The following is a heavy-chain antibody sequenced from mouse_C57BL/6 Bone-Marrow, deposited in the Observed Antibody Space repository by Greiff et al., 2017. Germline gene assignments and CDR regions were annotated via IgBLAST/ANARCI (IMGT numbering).Heavy chain of an antibody. CDR1: GYTFTSYW. CDR2: IDPSDSYT. V-gene: IGHV1-69*01. CDR3: ARSGTWTAPWPFDY. Sequence: QVQLQQPGAELVMPGASVKLSCKASGYTFTSYWMHWVKQRPGQGLEWIGEIDPSDSYTNYNQKFKGKSTLTVDKSSSTAYMQLSSLTSEDSAVYYCARSGTWTAPWPFDYWGQGTTLTVSS. D-gene: IGHD3-2*01. J-gene: IGHJ2*01.